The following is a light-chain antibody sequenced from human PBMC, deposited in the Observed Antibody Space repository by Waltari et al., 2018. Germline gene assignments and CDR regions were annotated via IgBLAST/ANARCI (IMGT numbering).Light chain of an antibody. Sequence: IQLTQSPSSLSASVGDTVSITCRASQGVGRDLALYQQKPGRAPQLLIYSASIFQGGVPSRFSGSGSGTDFTLTISSLQPEDFATYYCQHLNSFPPTFGGGTRVEVK. V-gene: IGKV1-9*01. CDR3: QHLNSFPPT. CDR2: SAS. J-gene: IGKJ4*01. CDR1: QGVGRD.